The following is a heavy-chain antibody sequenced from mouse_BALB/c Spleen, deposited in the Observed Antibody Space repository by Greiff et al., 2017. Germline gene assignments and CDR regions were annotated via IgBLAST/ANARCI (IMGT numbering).Heavy chain of an antibody. J-gene: IGHJ4*01. CDR2: INPYNDGT. CDR3: AKFGITTATAMDY. V-gene: IGHV1-14*01. CDR1: GYTFTSYV. D-gene: IGHD1-2*01. Sequence: EVQLQQSGPELVKPGASVKMSCKASGYTFTSYVMHWVKQKPGQGLEWIGYINPYNDGTKYNEKFKGKATLTVDKSSSTAYMHLNSLTSEDSAVYYCAKFGITTATAMDYWGQGTSVTVSS.